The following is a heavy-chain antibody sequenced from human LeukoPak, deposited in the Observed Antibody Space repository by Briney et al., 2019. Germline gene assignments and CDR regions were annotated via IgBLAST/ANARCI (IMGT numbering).Heavy chain of an antibody. J-gene: IGHJ4*02. V-gene: IGHV3-23*01. D-gene: IGHD4-23*01. CDR2: ISGSGGST. Sequence: PGGSLRLSCAASGFTFSSYAMSWVRQAPGKGLEWVSGISGSGGSTYYADSVKGRFTISRDNSKNTLYLQMNSLRAEDTAVYYCATKGNYGGVIWGQGTLVTVSS. CDR3: ATKGNYGGVI. CDR1: GFTFSSYA.